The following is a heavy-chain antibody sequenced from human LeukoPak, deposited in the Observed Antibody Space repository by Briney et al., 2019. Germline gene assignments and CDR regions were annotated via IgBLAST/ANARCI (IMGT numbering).Heavy chain of an antibody. CDR2: ISYDGSNK. J-gene: IGHJ4*02. V-gene: IGHV3-30-3*01. D-gene: IGHD6-6*01. CDR1: GFTFSSYA. Sequence: GGSLRLSCAASGFTFSSYAMHWVRQAPGKGLEWVAVISYDGSNKYYADSVKGRFTISRDNSKNTLYLQMNSLRTEDTAVYYCAKDRGGFSSSPTLDYWGQGTLVTVSS. CDR3: AKDRGGFSSSPTLDY.